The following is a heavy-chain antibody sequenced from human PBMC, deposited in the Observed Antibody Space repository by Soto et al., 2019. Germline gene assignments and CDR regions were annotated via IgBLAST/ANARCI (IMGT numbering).Heavy chain of an antibody. D-gene: IGHD2-15*01. CDR3: ARIRVYCSGGSCYSYYYYYGMDV. CDR1: GFSLSTSGMC. V-gene: IGHV2-70*11. CDR2: IDWDDDK. J-gene: IGHJ6*02. Sequence: GSGPTLVNPTQTLTLTCTFSGFSLSTSGMCVSWIRQPPGQALEWLARIDWDDDKYYSTSLKTRLTISKDTSKNQVVLTMTNMDPVDTATYYCARIRVYCSGGSCYSYYYYYGMDVWGQGTTVTVS.